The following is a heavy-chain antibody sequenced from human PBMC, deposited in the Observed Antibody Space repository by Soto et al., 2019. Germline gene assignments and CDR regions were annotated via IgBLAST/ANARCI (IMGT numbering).Heavy chain of an antibody. CDR3: ARDMDIVVVPAALPFDY. Sequence: ASVKVSCKASGYTFTSYGISWVRQAPGQGLEWMGWISAYNGNTNYAQKLQGRVTMTTDTSTSTAYMELRSLRSDDTAVYYCARDMDIVVVPAALPFDYWGQGTLVTVSS. D-gene: IGHD2-2*02. CDR2: ISAYNGNT. J-gene: IGHJ4*02. V-gene: IGHV1-18*01. CDR1: GYTFTSYG.